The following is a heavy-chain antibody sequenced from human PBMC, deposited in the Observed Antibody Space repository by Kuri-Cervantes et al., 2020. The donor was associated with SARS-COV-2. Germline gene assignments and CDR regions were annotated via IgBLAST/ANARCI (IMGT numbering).Heavy chain of an antibody. CDR1: GGSISSNSYY. CDR3: ARYYNEVYFDY. D-gene: IGHD3-10*01. Sequence: ESLKISCTVSGGSISSNSYYWGWIRQPPGRGLEWIGSIHDSRSTYYNPYLKSRVTISVDTSKNQFSLTLSSVTAADTAVYYCARYYNEVYFDYWGQGTLVTVSS. J-gene: IGHJ4*02. CDR2: IHDSRST. V-gene: IGHV4-39*01.